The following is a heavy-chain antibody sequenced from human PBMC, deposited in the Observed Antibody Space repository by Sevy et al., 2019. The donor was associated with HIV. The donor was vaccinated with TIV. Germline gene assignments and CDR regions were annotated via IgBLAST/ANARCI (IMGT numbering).Heavy chain of an antibody. CDR1: GFTFSSYW. CDR2: IKQDGSEK. V-gene: IGHV3-7*01. J-gene: IGHJ4*02. D-gene: IGHD3-10*02. Sequence: GGSLRLSCAASGFTFSSYWMSWVRQAPGKGLEWVANIKQDGSEKYYVDSVKGRFTISRDKAKNSLYLQMNSLRAEDTAVYYCAREEGNYYYVYYFDYWGQGTLVTVSS. CDR3: AREEGNYYYVYYFDY.